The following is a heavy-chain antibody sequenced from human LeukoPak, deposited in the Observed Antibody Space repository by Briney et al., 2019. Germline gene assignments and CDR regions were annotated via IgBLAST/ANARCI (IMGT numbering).Heavy chain of an antibody. D-gene: IGHD2-2*01. V-gene: IGHV3-23*01. Sequence: GGSLRLSCGASGFTFSRYAMSWVRQAPGKGLQWVSEIGGSGGAIYYADSVKGRFTISRDNSKNTLYLQMNSLRAEDTAVYYCAKRPILGCCYDGVDYWGQGTLVTVSS. CDR2: IGGSGGAI. J-gene: IGHJ4*02. CDR1: GFTFSRYA. CDR3: AKRPILGCCYDGVDY.